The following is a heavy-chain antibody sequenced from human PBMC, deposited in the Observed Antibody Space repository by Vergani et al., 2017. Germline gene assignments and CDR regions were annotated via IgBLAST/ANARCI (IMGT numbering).Heavy chain of an antibody. Sequence: QVQLVESGGGVVQPGRSLRLSCAASGFTFSSYAMHWVRQAPGKGLEWGAVISYDGSNKYYADSVKGRFTISRDNSKNTRYLQMNSLRAEDTAVYYCAREAGRGEYFDLWGRGTLVTVSS. V-gene: IGHV3-30*04. CDR3: AREAGRGEYFDL. CDR2: ISYDGSNK. D-gene: IGHD3-10*01. J-gene: IGHJ2*01. CDR1: GFTFSSYA.